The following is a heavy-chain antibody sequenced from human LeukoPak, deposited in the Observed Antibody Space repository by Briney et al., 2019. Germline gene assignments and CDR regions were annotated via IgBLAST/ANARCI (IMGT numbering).Heavy chain of an antibody. CDR3: AKAVLLWFGELCPFDY. Sequence: PGGSLRLSCAASGFSIKTYSMTWVRQAPGKGLEWVSAISGSGGSTYYADSVKGRFTISRDNSKNTLYLQMNSLRAEDTAVYYCAKAVLLWFGELCPFDYWGQGTLVTVSS. J-gene: IGHJ4*02. V-gene: IGHV3-23*01. CDR1: GFSIKTYS. D-gene: IGHD3-10*01. CDR2: ISGSGGST.